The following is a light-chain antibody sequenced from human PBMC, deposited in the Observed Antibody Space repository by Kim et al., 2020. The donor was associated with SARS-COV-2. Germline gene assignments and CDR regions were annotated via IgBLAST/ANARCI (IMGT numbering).Light chain of an antibody. CDR2: NTS. CDR1: QSVRDNY. CDR3: QKYGSTPTT. V-gene: IGKV3-20*01. J-gene: IGKJ5*01. Sequence: DIVLTQSPDTLSLSPGDRATLSCRASQSVRDNYVAWYRLAPGQSPKLLVYNTSPRATGVPDRFRGSGSGTDFTLTISRLEPEDFALYVCQKYGSTPTTFGKGTRLEIK.